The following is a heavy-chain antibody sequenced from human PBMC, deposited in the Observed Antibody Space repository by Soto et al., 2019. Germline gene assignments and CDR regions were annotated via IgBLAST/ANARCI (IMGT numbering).Heavy chain of an antibody. J-gene: IGHJ4*02. Sequence: ESGGGLVKPGGSLRLSCIASGPTFSSYGMNWIRQAPGKGLEWVSSITSSGSYIHYADSVQGRFTVSRDNAKNSMYLQMNSLRGEDTAVYFCARDESAGSSTSNWGQGTLVTVSS. V-gene: IGHV3-21*01. D-gene: IGHD2-2*01. CDR1: GPTFSSYG. CDR2: ITSSGSYI. CDR3: ARDESAGSSTSN.